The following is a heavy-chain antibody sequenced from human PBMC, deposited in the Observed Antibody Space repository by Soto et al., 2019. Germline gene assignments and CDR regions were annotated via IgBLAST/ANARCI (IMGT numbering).Heavy chain of an antibody. CDR3: AKDRPKWWLREGLDY. D-gene: IGHD5-12*01. CDR2: ISYDGSNK. CDR1: GFTFSSYG. J-gene: IGHJ4*01. V-gene: IGHV3-30*18. Sequence: QVQLVESGGGVVQPGRSLRLSCAASGFTFSSYGMHWVRQAPGKGLEWVAVISYDGSNKYYADSVKGRFTISRDNSKNTLYLQMNSLRAEDTAVYYCAKDRPKWWLREGLDYWGHGTLVTVSS.